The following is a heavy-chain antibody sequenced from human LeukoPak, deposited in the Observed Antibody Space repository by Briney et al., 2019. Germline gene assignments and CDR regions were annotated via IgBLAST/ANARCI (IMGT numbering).Heavy chain of an antibody. Sequence: GGSLRLSCAASGFTFSSYGMHWVRQAPGKGLEWVAVISYDGSNKYYADSVKGRFTISRDNSKNTLYLQMNSLRAEDTAVYYCAKDQGYDILTGPGGPDYWGQGTLVTVSS. CDR1: GFTFSSYG. CDR3: AKDQGYDILTGPGGPDY. D-gene: IGHD3-9*01. CDR2: ISYDGSNK. V-gene: IGHV3-30*18. J-gene: IGHJ4*02.